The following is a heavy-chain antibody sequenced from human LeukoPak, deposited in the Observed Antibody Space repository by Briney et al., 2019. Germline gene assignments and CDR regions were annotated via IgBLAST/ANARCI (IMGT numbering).Heavy chain of an antibody. J-gene: IGHJ4*02. D-gene: IGHD6-19*01. CDR1: GFTVSSKY. CDR3: AKVGAVAAVEN. CDR2: IYTGETT. V-gene: IGHV3-66*01. Sequence: TGGSPRLSCAASGFTVSSKYMSWVRQAPGKGLEWVSVIYTGETTYYADSVKGRFTISRDNSKNTLYLQMDGLRVEDTAVYYCAKVGAVAAVENWGQGTLVTVSS.